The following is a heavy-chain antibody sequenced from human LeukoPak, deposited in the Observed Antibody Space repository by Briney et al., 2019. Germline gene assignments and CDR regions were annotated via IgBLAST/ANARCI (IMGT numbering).Heavy chain of an antibody. CDR3: ARDVEMITFGGVIVYYFDY. V-gene: IGHV1-2*02. CDR1: GYTFTGYY. D-gene: IGHD3-16*02. Sequence: VASVKVSCKASGYTFTGYYMHWVRQAPGQGLEWMGWINPNSGGTNYAQKFQGRVTMTRDTSISTAYMELSRLRSDDTAVCYCARDVEMITFGGVIVYYFDYWGQGTLVTVSS. J-gene: IGHJ4*02. CDR2: INPNSGGT.